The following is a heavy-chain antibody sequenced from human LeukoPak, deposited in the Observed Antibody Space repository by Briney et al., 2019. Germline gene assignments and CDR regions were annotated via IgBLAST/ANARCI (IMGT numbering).Heavy chain of an antibody. V-gene: IGHV3-7*01. CDR2: IKQDGSEK. J-gene: IGHJ4*02. D-gene: IGHD3-16*01. Sequence: GSLRLSCAASGFTFSSYSMSWVRQAPGKGLEWVANIKQDGSEKYYVDSVKGRFTISRDNAKNSLYLQMNSLRAEDTAVYYCARGARGINYWGQGTLVTVSS. CDR1: GFTFSSYS. CDR3: ARGARGINY.